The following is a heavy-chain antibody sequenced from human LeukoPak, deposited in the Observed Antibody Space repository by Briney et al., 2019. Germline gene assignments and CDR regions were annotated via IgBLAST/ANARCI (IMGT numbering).Heavy chain of an antibody. CDR1: GASVDLGDYY. CDR3: AREDSDKEREKPAAAGTLFDP. CDR2: IYYSGST. V-gene: IGHV4-61*08. Sequence: SETLSLTCTVSGASVDLGDYYWTWIRQPPGKGLEWIGYIYYSGSTNYNPSLKSRVTISVDTSKNQFSLKLSSVTAADTAVYYCAREDSDKEREKPAAAGTLFDPWGQGTLVTVSS. D-gene: IGHD6-13*01. J-gene: IGHJ5*02.